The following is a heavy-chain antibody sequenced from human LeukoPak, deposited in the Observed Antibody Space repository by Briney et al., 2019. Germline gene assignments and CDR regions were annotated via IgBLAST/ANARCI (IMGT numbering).Heavy chain of an antibody. D-gene: IGHD2-15*01. CDR3: ARETLGEYIVVVDY. CDR2: ISSSSSYI. Sequence: PGGSLRLSCAASGFTFSSYSMNWVRQAPGKGLEWVSSISSSSSYIYYADSVKGRFTISRDNAKNSLYLQMNSLRAEDTAVYYCARETLGEYIVVVDYWGQGTLVTVSS. CDR1: GFTFSSYS. V-gene: IGHV3-21*01. J-gene: IGHJ4*02.